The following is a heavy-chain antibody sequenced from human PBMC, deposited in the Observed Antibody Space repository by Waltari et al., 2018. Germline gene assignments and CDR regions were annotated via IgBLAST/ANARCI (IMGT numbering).Heavy chain of an antibody. CDR3: VRATAGAASPFDY. CDR1: GASLTTGGFY. J-gene: IGHJ4*02. D-gene: IGHD6-19*01. V-gene: IGHV4-31*03. CDR2: VYYDGES. Sequence: QVHQQESAPGLVKPSETLSLTCTVAGASLTTGGFYWGWVRQRPGKGLEWIGYVYYDGESFYSPSLTSRIVISLDKTKNQFSLNLGSVTAADTATYFCVRATAGAASPFDYWGKGTLVTVSS.